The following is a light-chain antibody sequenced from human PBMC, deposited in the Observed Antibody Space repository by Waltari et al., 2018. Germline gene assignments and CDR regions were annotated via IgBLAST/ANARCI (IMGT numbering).Light chain of an antibody. CDR1: QSVNWY. CDR3: QQRRNWPLT. V-gene: IGKV3-11*01. J-gene: IGKJ4*01. Sequence: EIVLTQSPATLSLSPGERATLSCRASQSVNWYLAWYQQRPGQAHRLPHDDTSNRASGTPARFSGSGSETDSTLTISSREPDDSAVYYCQQRRNWPLTFGGGTKVEIK. CDR2: DTS.